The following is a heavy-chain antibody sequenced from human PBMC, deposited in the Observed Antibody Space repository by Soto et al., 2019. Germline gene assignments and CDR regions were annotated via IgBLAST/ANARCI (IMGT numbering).Heavy chain of an antibody. V-gene: IGHV3-9*01. CDR3: AKVQEPVAGTFDY. J-gene: IGHJ4*02. Sequence: EVQLVESGGGLVQPGRSLRLSCAASGFTFDDYAMHWVRQAPGKGLEWVSGISWNSGSIGYADSVKGRFTISRDNAKNSLYLQMNSLRAEDTALYYCAKVQEPVAGTFDYWGQGTLVTVSS. CDR1: GFTFDDYA. D-gene: IGHD6-19*01. CDR2: ISWNSGSI.